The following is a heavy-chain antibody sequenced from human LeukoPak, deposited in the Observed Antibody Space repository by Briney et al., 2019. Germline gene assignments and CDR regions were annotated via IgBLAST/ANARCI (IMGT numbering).Heavy chain of an antibody. D-gene: IGHD3-10*01. CDR3: AKLSSRDYFDY. J-gene: IGHJ4*02. CDR2: ISGSGGST. CDR1: GFTFSSYA. Sequence: PGGSLRLSCAASGFTFSSYAMSWVHQAPGKVLGWVSSISGSGGSTYYADSVKGRFTISRDNSKNTLYLQMNSLRAEDTAVYYCAKLSSRDYFDYWGQGTLVTVSS. V-gene: IGHV3-23*01.